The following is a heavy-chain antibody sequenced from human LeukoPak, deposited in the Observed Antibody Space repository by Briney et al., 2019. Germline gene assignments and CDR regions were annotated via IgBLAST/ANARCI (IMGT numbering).Heavy chain of an antibody. Sequence: PSETLSLTCTVSGGSISSSSYYWGWIRQPPGKGLEWIGSIYYSGSTYYNPSLKSRVTISVDTSKNQFSLKLSSVTAADTAVYYCARHVPYYDFWSGYPRYYMDVWGKGTTVTVSS. D-gene: IGHD3-3*01. J-gene: IGHJ6*03. CDR2: IYYSGST. CDR1: GGSISSSSYY. V-gene: IGHV4-39*01. CDR3: ARHVPYYDFWSGYPRYYMDV.